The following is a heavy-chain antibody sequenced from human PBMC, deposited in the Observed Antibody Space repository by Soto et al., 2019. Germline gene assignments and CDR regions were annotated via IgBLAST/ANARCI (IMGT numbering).Heavy chain of an antibody. V-gene: IGHV4-4*02. CDR1: GGSISSSNW. Sequence: PSETLSLTCAVSGGSISSSNWWSWVRQPPGKGLEWIGEIYHSGSTNYNPSLKSRVTISVDKSKNQFSLKLSSVTAADTAVYYCARRYYDFFQNWFDPWGQGTLVTVSS. CDR3: ARRYYDFFQNWFDP. J-gene: IGHJ5*02. CDR2: IYHSGST. D-gene: IGHD3-3*01.